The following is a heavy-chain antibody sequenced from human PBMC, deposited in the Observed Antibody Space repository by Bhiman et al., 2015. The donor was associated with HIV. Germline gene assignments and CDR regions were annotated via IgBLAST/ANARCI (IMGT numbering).Heavy chain of an antibody. J-gene: IGHJ4*02. CDR2: IKHDGSET. V-gene: IGHV3-7*01. Sequence: EVHLAESGGGLVQPGGSLRLSCAASGFTFNHYWMSWVRQAPGRGLEWMANIKHDGSETYYVDSVKGRFTISRDNAKNALYLQMNSLRAEDTSVYYCVRDQVGYSNDYWGQGTLVTVSS. D-gene: IGHD4-11*01. CDR3: VRDQVGYSNDY. CDR1: GFTFNHYW.